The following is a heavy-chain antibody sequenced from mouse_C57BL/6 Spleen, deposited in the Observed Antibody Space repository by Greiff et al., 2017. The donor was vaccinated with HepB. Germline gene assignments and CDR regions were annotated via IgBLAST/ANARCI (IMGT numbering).Heavy chain of an antibody. Sequence: QVQLKQPGAELVKPGASVKLSCKASGYTFTSYWMHWVKQRPGQGLEWIGMIHPNSGSTNYNEKFKSKATLTVDKSSSTAYMQLSSLTSEDSAVYYCAREGNSDAMDYWGQGTSVTVSS. CDR2: IHPNSGST. V-gene: IGHV1-64*01. CDR3: AREGNSDAMDY. D-gene: IGHD2-1*01. J-gene: IGHJ4*01. CDR1: GYTFTSYW.